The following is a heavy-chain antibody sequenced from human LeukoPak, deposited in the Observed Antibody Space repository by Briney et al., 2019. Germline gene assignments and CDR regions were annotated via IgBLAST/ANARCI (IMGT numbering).Heavy chain of an antibody. J-gene: IGHJ2*01. D-gene: IGHD3/OR15-3a*01. CDR2: IFYCGST. CDR3: ARPGLKTGYWYFDL. CDR1: GGSITSYY. Sequence: SETLSLTCTVSGGSITSYYWNWIRQPPGKGLEWIGYIFYCGSTNYNPSLEGRVTISVDTSKNQVSLKLRSVTAADTAVYYCARPGLKTGYWYFDLWGRGTLGTVSS. V-gene: IGHV4-59*08.